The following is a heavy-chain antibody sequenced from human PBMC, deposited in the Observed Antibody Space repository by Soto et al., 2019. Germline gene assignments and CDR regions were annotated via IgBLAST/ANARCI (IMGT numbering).Heavy chain of an antibody. D-gene: IGHD6-19*01. Sequence: PSETLSLTCTVSGGSISSGGYYWSWIRQHPGKGPEWIGYIYYSGSTYYNPSLKSRVTISVDTSKNQFSLKLSSVTAADTAVYYCARDGYSSGWRFDYWGQGTLVTVS. V-gene: IGHV4-31*03. J-gene: IGHJ4*02. CDR1: GGSISSGGYY. CDR3: ARDGYSSGWRFDY. CDR2: IYYSGST.